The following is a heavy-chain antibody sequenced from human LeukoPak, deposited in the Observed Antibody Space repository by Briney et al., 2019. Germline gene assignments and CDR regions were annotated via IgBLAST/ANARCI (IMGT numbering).Heavy chain of an antibody. V-gene: IGHV4-59*01. CDR3: ARYRGNSNGGFDP. D-gene: IGHD4-23*01. CDR1: GGSISSYY. Sequence: SETLSLTCTVSGGSISSYYWSWIRQPPGKGLEWIGYIYYSGGTNYNPSLKSRVTTSVDTSKNQFSLKLTSVTAADTAVYYCARYRGNSNGGFDPWGQGTLVTVSS. J-gene: IGHJ5*02. CDR2: IYYSGGT.